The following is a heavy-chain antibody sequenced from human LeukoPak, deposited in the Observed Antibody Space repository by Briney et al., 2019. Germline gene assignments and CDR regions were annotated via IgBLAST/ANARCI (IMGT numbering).Heavy chain of an antibody. Sequence: PGGSLRLSCAVSGFNFNGYWMSWFRQALGKGLERVANIKEDATAKNYLDSVEGRFTISRDNAKNSLYLQMNSLRAEDTAVYYCARDKGYTLLGYWGQGTLVTVSS. CDR2: IKEDATAK. D-gene: IGHD5-24*01. J-gene: IGHJ4*02. CDR1: GFNFNGYW. CDR3: ARDKGYTLLGY. V-gene: IGHV3-7*01.